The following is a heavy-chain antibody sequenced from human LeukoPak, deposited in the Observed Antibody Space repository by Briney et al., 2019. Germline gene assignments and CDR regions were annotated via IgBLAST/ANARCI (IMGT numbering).Heavy chain of an antibody. Sequence: GGSLRLSCAASGFTFSNAWMSWVRQAPGKGLEWVSGISGSGGSTHYADSVKGRFTISRDNFKNTLDLQMNSLRVEDTAVYYCAKYGSETPGDYWGQGTLVTVSS. CDR1: GFTFSNAW. CDR2: ISGSGGST. V-gene: IGHV3-23*01. D-gene: IGHD3-10*01. J-gene: IGHJ4*02. CDR3: AKYGSETPGDY.